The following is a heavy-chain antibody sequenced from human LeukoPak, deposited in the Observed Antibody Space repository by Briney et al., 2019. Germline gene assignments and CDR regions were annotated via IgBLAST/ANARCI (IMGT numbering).Heavy chain of an antibody. CDR3: AKVISGSGSQ. CDR2: IGRAGDT. J-gene: IGHJ4*02. Sequence: GGSLRLSCAAPGFAFSSYDMHWVRQVTGKGLEWVSAIGRAGDTHYAGSVKGRFTISRDNAKNSLYLQMNSLRAGDTAVYYCAKVISGSGSQWGQGTLVTVSS. CDR1: GFAFSSYD. D-gene: IGHD3-10*01. V-gene: IGHV3-13*04.